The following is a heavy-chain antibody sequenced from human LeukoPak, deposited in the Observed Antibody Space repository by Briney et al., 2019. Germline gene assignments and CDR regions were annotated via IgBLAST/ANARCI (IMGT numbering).Heavy chain of an antibody. V-gene: IGHV3-30*04. Sequence: LRLSXVASGFTFRSYAMHWVRQAPGKGLEWVAVISYDGSHTYYADSVKGRFTISRDNSKNTLYLQMNSLRAEDTAVFYCARVSSATDGIVGCFDPWGQGTLVTVSS. D-gene: IGHD1-26*01. CDR2: ISYDGSHT. CDR1: GFTFRSYA. CDR3: ARVSSATDGIVGCFDP. J-gene: IGHJ5*02.